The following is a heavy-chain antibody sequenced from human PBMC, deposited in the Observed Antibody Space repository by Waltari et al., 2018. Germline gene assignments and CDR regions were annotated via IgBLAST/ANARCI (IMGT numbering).Heavy chain of an antibody. D-gene: IGHD3-22*01. CDR3: ARCTAAYYYDSSGYYLDY. Sequence: QVQLVQSGAEVKKPGASVKVSCKASGYTFTSYGISWVRQAHGQGLEGMGWISAYIDNTIDDKTVHGIVTMTTVTSLSTAYLVLRSLRSDDTAVYYCARCTAAYYYDSSGYYLDYWGQGTLVTVSS. CDR1: GYTFTSYG. V-gene: IGHV1-18*01. CDR2: ISAYIDNT. J-gene: IGHJ4*02.